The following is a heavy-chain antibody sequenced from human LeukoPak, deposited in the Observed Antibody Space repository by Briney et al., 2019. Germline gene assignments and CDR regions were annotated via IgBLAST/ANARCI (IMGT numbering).Heavy chain of an antibody. Sequence: SETLSLTCTVSGGSISSSSYYWGWIRQPPGKGLEWIGYIYYSGSTNYNPSLKSRVTISVETSKNQFSLNLTSVTAADTAVYYCARTYSSSSSYSDFWGQGTLVTVSS. D-gene: IGHD6-6*01. CDR2: IYYSGST. CDR1: GGSISSSSYY. CDR3: ARTYSSSSSYSDF. J-gene: IGHJ4*02. V-gene: IGHV4-61*05.